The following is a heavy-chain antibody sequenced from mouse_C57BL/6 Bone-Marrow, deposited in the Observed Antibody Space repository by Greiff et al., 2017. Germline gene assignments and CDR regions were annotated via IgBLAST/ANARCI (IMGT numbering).Heavy chain of an antibody. D-gene: IGHD1-1*01. J-gene: IGHJ1*03. CDR1: GYTFTSYG. CDR3: ASSYGYWYFDV. CDR2: IYPRSGNT. Sequence: VHLVESGAELARPGASVKLSCKASGYTFTSYGISWVKQRTGQGLEWIGEIYPRSGNTYYNEKFKGKATLTADKSSSTAYMELRSLTSEDSAVYFCASSYGYWYFDVWGRGTTVTVSA. V-gene: IGHV1-81*01.